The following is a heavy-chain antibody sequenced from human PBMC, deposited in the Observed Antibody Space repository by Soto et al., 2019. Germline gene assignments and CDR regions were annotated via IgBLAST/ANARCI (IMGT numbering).Heavy chain of an antibody. CDR2: IVPIFGTT. J-gene: IGHJ6*02. V-gene: IGHV1-69*12. CDR3: ARVEAVASLYNYHGLDV. Sequence: QVQLVQSGAEVKKPGSSVKVSCKVSGGTFSNYAIDWVRLAPGHGLEWMGGIVPIFGTTYYTQKFQGRATIIADDSTTTAYLEMSSLRSEDSAIYCCARVEAVASLYNYHGLDVWGQGTAVTVSS. D-gene: IGHD5-12*01. CDR1: GGTFSNYA.